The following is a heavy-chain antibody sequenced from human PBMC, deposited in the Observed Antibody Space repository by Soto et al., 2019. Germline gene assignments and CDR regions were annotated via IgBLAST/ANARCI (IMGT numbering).Heavy chain of an antibody. D-gene: IGHD3-10*01. V-gene: IGHV1-69*02. CDR1: GGTFSSYT. CDR2: IIPILGIA. CDR3: ACSMVRGVIYYYYYYMDV. Sequence: QVQLVQSGAEVTKPGSSVKVSCKASGGTFSSYTISWVRQAPGQGLEWMGRIIPILGIANYAQKFQGRVTINADKSTSTAYMELSSLRSEDTAVYYCACSMVRGVIYYYYYYMDVWGKGTTVTVSS. J-gene: IGHJ6*03.